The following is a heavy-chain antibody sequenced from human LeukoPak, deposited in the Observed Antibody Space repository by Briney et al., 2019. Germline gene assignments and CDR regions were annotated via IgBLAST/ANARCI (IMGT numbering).Heavy chain of an antibody. CDR3: ARERKMATTWRDFVY. D-gene: IGHD5-24*01. CDR2: ISSSSSYI. J-gene: IGHJ4*02. V-gene: IGHV3-21*01. Sequence: GGSLRLSCETSGFTFGGYYMTWIRQAPGKGLEWVSSISSSSSYIYYADSVKGRFTISRDNAKNSLYLQMNGLRAEDTAVYYCARERKMATTWRDFVYWGQGTPVTVSS. CDR1: GFTFGGYY.